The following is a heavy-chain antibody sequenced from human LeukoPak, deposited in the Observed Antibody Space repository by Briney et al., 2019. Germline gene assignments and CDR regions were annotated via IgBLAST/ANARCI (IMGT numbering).Heavy chain of an antibody. Sequence: ASVKVSCKASGGTFSSYAISWVRQAPGQGLEWMGRIIPILGIANYAQKFQGRVTITADKSTSTAYMELSSLRSEDTAVYYCARQNTLIAAAGTGYFDYWGQGTLVTVSS. CDR1: GGTFSSYA. D-gene: IGHD6-13*01. J-gene: IGHJ4*02. V-gene: IGHV1-69*04. CDR2: IIPILGIA. CDR3: ARQNTLIAAAGTGYFDY.